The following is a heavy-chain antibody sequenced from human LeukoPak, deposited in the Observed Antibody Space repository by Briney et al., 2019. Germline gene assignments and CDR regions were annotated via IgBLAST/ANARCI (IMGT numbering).Heavy chain of an antibody. D-gene: IGHD3-10*01. Sequence: GSLRLSCSASGFTFNTYAMSWIRQPPGKGLEWIGEINHSGSTNYNPSLKSRVTISVDTSKNQFSLKLSSVTAADTAVYYCARGGGYYGSGSYYDYWGQGTLVTVSS. CDR3: ARGGGYYGSGSYYDY. CDR2: INHSGST. CDR1: GFTFNTYA. V-gene: IGHV4-34*01. J-gene: IGHJ4*02.